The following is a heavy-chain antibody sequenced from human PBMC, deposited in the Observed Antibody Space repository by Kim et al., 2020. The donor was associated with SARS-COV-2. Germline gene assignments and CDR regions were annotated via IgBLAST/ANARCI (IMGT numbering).Heavy chain of an antibody. CDR1: GFTFSSYS. Sequence: GGSLRLSCAASGFTFSSYSMNWVRQAPGKGLEWVSSISSSSSYIYYADSVKGRFTISRDNAKNSLYLQMNSLRAEDTAVYYCARDHRPRYSSGRYYYYYGMDVWGQGTTVTVSS. CDR3: ARDHRPRYSSGRYYYYYGMDV. CDR2: ISSSSSYI. V-gene: IGHV3-21*01. D-gene: IGHD6-19*01. J-gene: IGHJ6*02.